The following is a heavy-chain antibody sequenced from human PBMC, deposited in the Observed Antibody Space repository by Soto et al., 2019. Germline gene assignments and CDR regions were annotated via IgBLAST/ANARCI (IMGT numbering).Heavy chain of an antibody. CDR1: GGSISSYY. CDR3: ARGRKKYYDSSAYMDC. D-gene: IGHD3-22*01. Sequence: SETLSLTCTVSGGSISSYYWSWIRQPPGKGLEWIGYIYYSGSTNYNPSLKSRVTISVDTSKNQFSLKLSSVTAADTAVYYCARGRKKYYDSSAYMDCWGQGTLVTVSS. V-gene: IGHV4-59*01. CDR2: IYYSGST. J-gene: IGHJ4*02.